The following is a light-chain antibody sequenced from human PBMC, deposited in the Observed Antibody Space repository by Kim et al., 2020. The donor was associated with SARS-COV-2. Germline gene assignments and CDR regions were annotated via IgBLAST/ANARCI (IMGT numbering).Light chain of an antibody. J-gene: IGKJ4*01. Sequence: LPPGERATLSCRASQTVSSYLAWYQQKPGQAPRLLIYDASNRATGIPARFSGSGSGTDFTLTINSLEPEDIAVYFCQQRSNWPLTFGGGTKVDIK. V-gene: IGKV3-11*01. CDR1: QTVSSY. CDR3: QQRSNWPLT. CDR2: DAS.